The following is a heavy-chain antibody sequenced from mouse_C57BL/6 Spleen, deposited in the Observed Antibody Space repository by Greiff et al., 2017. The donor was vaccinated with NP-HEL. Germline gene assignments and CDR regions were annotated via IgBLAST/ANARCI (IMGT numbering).Heavy chain of an antibody. Sequence: QVQLQQPGAELVKPGASVKMSCKASGYTFTSYWITWVKQRPGQGLEWIGDIYPGSGSTNYNEKFTSQATLTVDTSSSTAYMQLSSLTSEDSAVYYCARSLWDYDCDLGDWGQGTTVTVSS. V-gene: IGHV1-55*01. CDR1: GYTFTSYW. CDR2: IYPGSGST. J-gene: IGHJ2*01. D-gene: IGHD2-4*01. CDR3: ARSLWDYDCDLGD.